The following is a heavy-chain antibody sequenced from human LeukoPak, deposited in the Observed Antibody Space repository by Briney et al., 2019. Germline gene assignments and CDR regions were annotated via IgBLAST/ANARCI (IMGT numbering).Heavy chain of an antibody. V-gene: IGHV3-7*01. CDR3: ARITYYDFWSGYFDY. CDR2: IKQDGSEK. J-gene: IGHJ4*02. Sequence: GGSLTLSCAASGFTFSSYWMSWVRQAPGKGLEWVANIKQDGSEKYYVDSVKGRFTISRDNAKNSLYLQMNSLRAEDTAVYYCARITYYDFWSGYFDYWGQGTLVTVSS. D-gene: IGHD3-3*01. CDR1: GFTFSSYW.